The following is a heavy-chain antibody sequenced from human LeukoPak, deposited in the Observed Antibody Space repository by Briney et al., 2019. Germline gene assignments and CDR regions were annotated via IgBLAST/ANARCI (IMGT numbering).Heavy chain of an antibody. CDR2: ISAYNGNT. CDR1: GYTFTNYG. Sequence: GASVKVSCKTSGYTFTNYGTDWVRQAPGQGLEWMGWISAYNGNTNYAQKLQGRVTMTTDTSTSTAYMELRSLRSDDTAVYYCARSPPLDRARPLNDYWGQGTLVTVSS. J-gene: IGHJ4*02. V-gene: IGHV1-18*04. D-gene: IGHD3-10*01. CDR3: ARSPPLDRARPLNDY.